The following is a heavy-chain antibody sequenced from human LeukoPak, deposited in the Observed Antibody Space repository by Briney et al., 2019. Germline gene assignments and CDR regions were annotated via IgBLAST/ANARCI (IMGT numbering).Heavy chain of an antibody. CDR1: GFTFSSYA. CDR3: AKGSPDRRDGYTFDY. V-gene: IGHV3-23*01. J-gene: IGHJ4*02. D-gene: IGHD5-24*01. Sequence: PGGSLRLSRAASGFTFSSYAMSWVRQAPGKGLEWVSAISGSGGSTYYADSVKGRFTISRDNSKNTLYLQMNSLRAEDTAVYYCAKGSPDRRDGYTFDYWGQGTLVTVSS. CDR2: ISGSGGST.